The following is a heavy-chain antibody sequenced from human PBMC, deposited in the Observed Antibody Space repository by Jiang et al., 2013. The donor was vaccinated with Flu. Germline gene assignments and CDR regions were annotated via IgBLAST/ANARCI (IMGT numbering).Heavy chain of an antibody. CDR3: ARDLVAARHNWFDP. CDR2: INPNSGGT. Sequence: GAEVKKPGASVKVSCKASGYTFTGYCMHWVRQAPGQGLEWMGWINPNSGGTNYAQKFQGRVTMTRDTSISTAYMELSRLRSDDTAVYYCARDLVAARHNWFDPWGQGTLVTVSS. D-gene: IGHD6-6*01. CDR1: GYTFTGYC. J-gene: IGHJ5*02. V-gene: IGHV1-2*02.